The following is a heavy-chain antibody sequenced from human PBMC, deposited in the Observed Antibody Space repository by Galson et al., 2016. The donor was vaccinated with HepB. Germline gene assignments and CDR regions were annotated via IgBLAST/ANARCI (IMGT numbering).Heavy chain of an antibody. Sequence: CAASGFTFSNYYMSWIRQAPGKGLEWVAYISPSTTHINYADSVMGRFTVSRDDAKNSLYLQMNSLGAEDTAVYYCASPSGRYSVHTFDLWGQGTMVTVSS. J-gene: IGHJ3*01. D-gene: IGHD1-26*01. CDR2: ISPSTTHI. CDR3: ASPSGRYSVHTFDL. V-gene: IGHV3-11*06. CDR1: GFTFSNYY.